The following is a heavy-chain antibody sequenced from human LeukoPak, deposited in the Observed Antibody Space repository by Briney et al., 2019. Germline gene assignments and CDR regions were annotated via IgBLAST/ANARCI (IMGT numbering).Heavy chain of an antibody. Sequence: GGSLRLSCAASGFTFSSYAMHWVRQAPGKGLEWVAVISYDGSNKYYADSVKGRFTISRDNSKNTLYLQMNSLRAEDTAVYYCAREPRYCTNGVCYGEFDYWGQGTLVTVPS. CDR2: ISYDGSNK. D-gene: IGHD2-8*01. J-gene: IGHJ4*02. CDR1: GFTFSSYA. CDR3: AREPRYCTNGVCYGEFDY. V-gene: IGHV3-30-3*01.